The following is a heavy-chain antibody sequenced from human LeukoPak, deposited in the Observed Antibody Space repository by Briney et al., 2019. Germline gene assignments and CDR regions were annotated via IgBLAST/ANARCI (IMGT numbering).Heavy chain of an antibody. Sequence: GGSLRLSCAASGFTFNTFDMSWVRQAPGKGLEWVSVIIGSSGSTYYADSVKGRFTISRDDSKNTLFLQMNSLRAEDTAVYYCAKAIGGSVSNWFDPWGQGTLVTVSS. D-gene: IGHD6-19*01. CDR2: IIGSSGST. J-gene: IGHJ5*02. V-gene: IGHV3-23*01. CDR3: AKAIGGSVSNWFDP. CDR1: GFTFNTFD.